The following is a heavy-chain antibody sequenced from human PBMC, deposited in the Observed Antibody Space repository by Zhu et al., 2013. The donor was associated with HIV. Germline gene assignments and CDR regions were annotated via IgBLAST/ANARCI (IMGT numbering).Heavy chain of an antibody. CDR1: GYTFTGYY. D-gene: IGHD6-6*01. CDR3: ARDHSSSPAGFDY. J-gene: IGHJ4*02. Sequence: QVQLVQSGAEVKKPGASVRVSCKTSGYTFTGYYMHWVRQAPGQGLEWMGWINPNSGGTNYAQKFQGRVTMTRDTSISTAYMELSRLRSDDTAVYYCARDHSSSPAGFDYVGPGKPGHRLL. V-gene: IGHV1-2*02. CDR2: INPNSGGT.